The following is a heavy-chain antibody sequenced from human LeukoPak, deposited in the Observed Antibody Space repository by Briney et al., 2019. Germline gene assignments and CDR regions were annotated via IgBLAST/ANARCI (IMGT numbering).Heavy chain of an antibody. Sequence: SVKVSCTASGGTFSSYAISWVRQAPGQGLEWKGGIITIFGTANYAHKFQGRVTITTDESTSTAYMELSSLRSEDTAVYYCASLSRGSSSWYGKYNWFDPWGQGTLVTVSS. CDR1: GGTFSSYA. J-gene: IGHJ5*02. D-gene: IGHD6-13*01. CDR2: IITIFGTA. CDR3: ASLSRGSSSWYGKYNWFDP. V-gene: IGHV1-69*05.